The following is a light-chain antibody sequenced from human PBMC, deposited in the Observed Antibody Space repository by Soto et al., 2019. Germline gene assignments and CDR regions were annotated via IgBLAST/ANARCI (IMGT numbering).Light chain of an antibody. J-gene: IGLJ2*01. CDR2: SNN. CDR3: AAWDDSLSAVV. CDR1: SSNIGSNY. Sequence: QSVLTQPPSASGTPGQRVTISCSGSSSNIGSNYVYWYQQFPGTAPKLLIYSNNQRPSGVPDRFSGSRSGTSASLAISGLRSEDEADYYCAAWDDSLSAVVFGGGTKVTVL. V-gene: IGLV1-47*01.